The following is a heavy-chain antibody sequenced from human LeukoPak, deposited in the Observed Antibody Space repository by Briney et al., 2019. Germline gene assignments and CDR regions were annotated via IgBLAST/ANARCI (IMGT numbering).Heavy chain of an antibody. J-gene: IGHJ4*02. CDR2: IKSETDGGTT. CDR1: GFTFNNAL. CDR3: TTGNWGSFSF. Sequence: NPGGSLRLSCVASGFTFNNALMNWVRQAPGKGLEWVGRIKSETDGGTTDYVAPVKGRFTISRDDSNHTLYLQVNSLKAEDAGVYHCTTGNWGSFSFWGQGTLVTVSS. D-gene: IGHD7-27*01. V-gene: IGHV3-15*01.